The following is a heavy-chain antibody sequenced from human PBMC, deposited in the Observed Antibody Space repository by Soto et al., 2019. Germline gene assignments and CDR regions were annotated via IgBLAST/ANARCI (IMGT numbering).Heavy chain of an antibody. CDR1: GYTFTSYD. CDR2: MNPNSGNT. CDR3: ARTDYAGYYYYMDV. V-gene: IGHV1-8*01. D-gene: IGHD4-17*01. J-gene: IGHJ6*03. Sequence: ASLKVSCKASGYTFTSYDINWVRQATGQGLEWMGWMNPNSGNTGYAQKFQGRVTMTRNTSISTAYMELSSLRSEDTAVYYCARTDYAGYYYYMDVWGKGTTVTVSS.